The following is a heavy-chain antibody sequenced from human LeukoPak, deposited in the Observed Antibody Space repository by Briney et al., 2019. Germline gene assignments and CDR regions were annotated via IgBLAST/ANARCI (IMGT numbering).Heavy chain of an antibody. CDR3: ARGRDDCSSTSCYTWGIYYYYYYMDV. CDR2: IYYSGST. D-gene: IGHD2-2*02. Sequence: SETLSLTCTVSGGSINSYYWSWIRQPPGKGLEWIGYIYYSGSTNYNPSLKSRVTISVDTSKNQFSLKLSSVTAADTAVYYCARGRDDCSSTSCYTWGIYYYYYYMDVWGKGTTVTVSS. CDR1: GGSINSYY. V-gene: IGHV4-59*01. J-gene: IGHJ6*03.